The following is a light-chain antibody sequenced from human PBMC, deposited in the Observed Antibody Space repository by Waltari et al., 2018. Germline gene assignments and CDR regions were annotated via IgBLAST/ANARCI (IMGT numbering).Light chain of an antibody. CDR2: DVT. J-gene: IGLJ3*02. CDR3: ASYNPGSTVV. Sequence: QSALTQPASVSGSLGQSITISCTGISSDIGIYNYVSWYQQFQDRAPKLIIYDVTNPPSGVSNRFSGSKSDNTASLTISGLQPEDAAKYYCASYNPGSTVVFGGGTELTVL. V-gene: IGLV2-14*01. CDR1: SSDIGIYNY.